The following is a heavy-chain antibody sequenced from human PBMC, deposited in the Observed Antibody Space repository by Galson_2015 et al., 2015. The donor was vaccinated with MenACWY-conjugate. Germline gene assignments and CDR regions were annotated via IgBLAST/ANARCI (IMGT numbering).Heavy chain of an antibody. CDR3: ARDLGFYCSRNDCYSPY. CDR1: GFIFNNYW. CDR2: IKQDGSEK. Sequence: SLRLFCAASGFIFNNYWMSWVRQVPGKGPEWVANIKQDGSEKYYVDSVRGRFTISRDNAKNSLYLQMNSLRAEDTAVYYCARDLGFYCSRNDCYSPYWGQGTLVTVSS. D-gene: IGHD2-2*01. V-gene: IGHV3-7*03. J-gene: IGHJ4*02.